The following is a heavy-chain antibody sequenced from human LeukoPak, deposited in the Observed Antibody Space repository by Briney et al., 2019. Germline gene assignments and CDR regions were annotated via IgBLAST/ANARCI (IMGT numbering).Heavy chain of an antibody. CDR1: GYTLTELS. CDR2: FHPEDGET. CDR3: ATAPYCTNGVCYLGPDY. J-gene: IGHJ4*02. D-gene: IGHD2-8*01. V-gene: IGHV1-24*01. Sequence: ASVKVSCKVSGYTLTELSMHWVRQAPGKGLEWMGGFHPEDGETIYAQKFQGRVTMTEDTSTDTAYMELSSLRSEDTAVYYCATAPYCTNGVCYLGPDYWGQGTLVTVSS.